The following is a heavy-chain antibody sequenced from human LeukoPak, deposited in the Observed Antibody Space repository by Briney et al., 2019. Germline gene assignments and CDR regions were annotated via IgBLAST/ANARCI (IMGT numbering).Heavy chain of an antibody. CDR1: GYSFNASY. CDR2: IYPGDSDT. Sequence: GESLKISCKGSGYSFNASYIAWMRQMPGKDLEWMGAIYPGDSDTTYSPSLQGQVTISADKSATTAYLQWNSLKASDTAIYYCARLMTLVRGGLKRLPRSCGMDVWGQGTTVTVS. CDR3: ARLMTLVRGGLKRLPRSCGMDV. V-gene: IGHV5-51*01. J-gene: IGHJ6*02. D-gene: IGHD3-10*01.